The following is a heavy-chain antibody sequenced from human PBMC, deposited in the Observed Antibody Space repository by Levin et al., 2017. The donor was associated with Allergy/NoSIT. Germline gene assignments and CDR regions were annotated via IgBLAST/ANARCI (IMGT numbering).Heavy chain of an antibody. J-gene: IGHJ4*02. CDR2: IRGRGIST. CDR3: AISSGWYRPTGAFDN. D-gene: IGHD6-19*01. Sequence: GGSLRLSCAASGFTFSNYAMSWVRLAPGKGLEWVSAIRGRGISTYYADSVKGRFTISRDNSKNTLYLQMNSLRVEDTAVYYCAISSGWYRPTGAFDNWGQGTLVTVSS. V-gene: IGHV3-23*01. CDR1: GFTFSNYA.